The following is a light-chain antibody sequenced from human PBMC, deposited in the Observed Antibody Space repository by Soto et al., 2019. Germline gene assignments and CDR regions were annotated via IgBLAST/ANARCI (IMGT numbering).Light chain of an antibody. CDR2: LNSDGSH. J-gene: IGLJ2*01. Sequence: QSVLTESPSASASRGASVKLTCTLSSGHSNYAIEWHQQQPAKGPRFLMKLNSDGSHSKGDGIPDRFSGSSSGAERYLTISTLQSEDEADYYCQTWVTGIHIFGGGTKLTVL. CDR3: QTWVTGIHI. V-gene: IGLV4-69*01. CDR1: SGHSNYA.